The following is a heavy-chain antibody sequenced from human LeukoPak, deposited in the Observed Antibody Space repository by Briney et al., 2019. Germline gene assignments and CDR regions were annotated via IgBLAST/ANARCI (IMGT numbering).Heavy chain of an antibody. J-gene: IGHJ4*02. CDR3: APPVGSGAYFDY. V-gene: IGHV3-23*01. CDR2: ISGSGVST. Sequence: GGSLRLSCAASGFTFSSYAMSWVRQAPGKGLEWLSAISGSGVSTYYADSVRGRFTISRDNSRNTLYLQMNSLRADDTAVYYCAPPVGSGAYFDYWGQGTLVTVSS. D-gene: IGHD3-10*01. CDR1: GFTFSSYA.